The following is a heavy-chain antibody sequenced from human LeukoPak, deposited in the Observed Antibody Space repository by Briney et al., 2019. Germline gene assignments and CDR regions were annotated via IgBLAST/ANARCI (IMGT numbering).Heavy chain of an antibody. CDR1: GGTFSSYA. D-gene: IGHD6-19*01. J-gene: IGHJ4*02. CDR2: IIPIFGTA. V-gene: IGHV1-69*05. Sequence: SVKVSCKASGGTFSSYAISWVRQAPGQGLEWMGGIIPIFGTANYAQKFQGRVTITTDESTSTAYMELSSLRSEDTVVYYCASQSIAVAVLFDYWGQGTLVTVSS. CDR3: ASQSIAVAVLFDY.